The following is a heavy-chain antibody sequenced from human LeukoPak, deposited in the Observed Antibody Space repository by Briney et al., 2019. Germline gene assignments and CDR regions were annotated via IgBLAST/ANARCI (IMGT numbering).Heavy chain of an antibody. V-gene: IGHV1-69*01. Sequence: SVKVSCKASGGTFSSYAISWVRQAPGQGLERMGGIIPIFGTANYAQKFQDRVTITADESTSTAYMELSSLRSEDTAVYYCARSQQRSRWLYPYYFDYWGQGTLVTVSS. D-gene: IGHD3-16*02. CDR1: GGTFSSYA. CDR2: IIPIFGTA. J-gene: IGHJ4*02. CDR3: ARSQQRSRWLYPYYFDY.